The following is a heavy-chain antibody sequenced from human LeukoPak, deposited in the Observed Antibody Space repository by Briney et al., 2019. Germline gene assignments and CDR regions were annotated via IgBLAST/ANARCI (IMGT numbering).Heavy chain of an antibody. V-gene: IGHV3-23*01. CDR2: ITGSGGRA. CDR3: AKDNTPSSGWAPFDY. J-gene: IGHJ4*02. Sequence: GGSLRLSCAASGFTFSSYAMSWVRQAPGKGLEWVSIITGSGGRASYADSVKGRFTISRDNSKNTLYLQMNSLRAEDTAVYYCAKDNTPSSGWAPFDYWGQGTLVTVSS. D-gene: IGHD6-19*01. CDR1: GFTFSSYA.